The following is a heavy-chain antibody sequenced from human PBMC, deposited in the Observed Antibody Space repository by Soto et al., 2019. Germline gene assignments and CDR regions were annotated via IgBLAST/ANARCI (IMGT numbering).Heavy chain of an antibody. J-gene: IGHJ6*02. Sequence: GGSVRLSCAASGFTFISYGMHWVRQAPGKGLEWVAVISYDGSNKYYADSVKGRFTISRDNSKNTLYLQMNSLRAEDTAVYYCAKGGNYYYGMDVWGQGTTVTVSS. V-gene: IGHV3-30*18. CDR2: ISYDGSNK. CDR3: AKGGNYYYGMDV. CDR1: GFTFISYG. D-gene: IGHD1-26*01.